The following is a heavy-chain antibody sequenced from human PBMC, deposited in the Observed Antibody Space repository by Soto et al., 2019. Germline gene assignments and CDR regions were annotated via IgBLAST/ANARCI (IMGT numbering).Heavy chain of an antibody. J-gene: IGHJ6*02. Sequence: SETLSLTCTVSGGSISSYYWSWIRQPPGKGLEWIGEINDSGSTKYNPSLKSRVTISVDRSKSQFSLNLSSVTAADTAIYFCARVPVRKYYRAGSYQNYYFGMDVWGQGTTVTVSS. D-gene: IGHD3-10*01. CDR3: ARVPVRKYYRAGSYQNYYFGMDV. V-gene: IGHV4-34*01. CDR1: GGSISSYY. CDR2: INDSGST.